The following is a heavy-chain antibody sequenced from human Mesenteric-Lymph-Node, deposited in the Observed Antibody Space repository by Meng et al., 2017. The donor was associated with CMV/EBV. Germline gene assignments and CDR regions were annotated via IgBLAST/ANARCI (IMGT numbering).Heavy chain of an antibody. J-gene: IGHJ5*02. Sequence: QLQLQESGPGLVRPSETLSPTCTSSVGSISSISYHWGWTRQPPGKGLEWIGSIYYSGSTYYNPSLKSRVTISVDTSKNQFSLKLSSVTAADTAVYYCARPHYYGSGSSPWFDPWGQGTLVTVSS. CDR3: ARPHYYGSGSSPWFDP. D-gene: IGHD3-10*01. CDR1: VGSISSISYH. V-gene: IGHV4-39*01. CDR2: IYYSGST.